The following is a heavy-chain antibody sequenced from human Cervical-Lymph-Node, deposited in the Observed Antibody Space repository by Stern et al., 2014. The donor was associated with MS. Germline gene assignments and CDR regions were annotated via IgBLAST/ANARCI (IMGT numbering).Heavy chain of an antibody. CDR1: GYTLSRLS. J-gene: IGHJ4*02. Sequence: QDQLVQSGAEVKKPGASVKVSCKVSGYTLSRLSIHWVRQAPGKGFEWMGRFDPEDGETIYAQEFQGRVTMTEDTSTDTAYLELSSLRSDDTAVYYCAAGRSLPSSGWYNFDYWGQGTLITVSS. CDR3: AAGRSLPSSGWYNFDY. V-gene: IGHV1-24*01. D-gene: IGHD6-19*01. CDR2: FDPEDGET.